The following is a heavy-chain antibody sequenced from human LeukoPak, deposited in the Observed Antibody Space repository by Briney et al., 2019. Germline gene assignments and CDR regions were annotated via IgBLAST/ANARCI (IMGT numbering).Heavy chain of an antibody. CDR3: ASLYSSGNGWFDP. D-gene: IGHD3-22*01. CDR2: INHSGST. Sequence: SETLSLTCAVYGGSFSGYYWTWIRQPPGKGLEWIGEINHSGSTNYNPSLKSRVTISVDKSKNQFSLKLSSVTAADTAVYYCASLYSSGNGWFDPWGQGTLVTVSS. J-gene: IGHJ5*02. CDR1: GGSFSGYY. V-gene: IGHV4-34*01.